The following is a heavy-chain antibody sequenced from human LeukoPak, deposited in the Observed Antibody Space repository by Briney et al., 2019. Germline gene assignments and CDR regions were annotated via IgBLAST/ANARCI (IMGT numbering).Heavy chain of an antibody. J-gene: IGHJ4*02. CDR2: MFYSGNT. CDR3: ARHPHYYFDNSAR. D-gene: IGHD3-22*01. CDR1: GDSVRTSNSY. Sequence: SETLSLTCTVSGDSVRTSNSYWGWIRQPPWKGLEWIGSMFYSGNTYYNPSLKSRVTISVDTSKNQLSLRLSSVTAADTAVYYCARHPHYYFDNSARWGQGTLVTVSS. V-gene: IGHV4-39*01.